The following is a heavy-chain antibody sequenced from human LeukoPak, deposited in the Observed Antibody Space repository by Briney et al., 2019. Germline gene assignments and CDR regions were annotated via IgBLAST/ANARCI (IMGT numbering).Heavy chain of an antibody. D-gene: IGHD6-19*01. J-gene: IGHJ4*02. CDR2: IYSGGDT. CDR3: ARDSSSYY. V-gene: IGHV3-66*01. Sequence: GGSLRLFCAASGFTVSTNYMSWVRQAPGKGLEWVSVIYSGGDTYYADSVKGRFTISRDNSKNTLYLQMNSLRAEDTALYYCARDSSSYYWGQGTLVTVSS. CDR1: GFTVSTNY.